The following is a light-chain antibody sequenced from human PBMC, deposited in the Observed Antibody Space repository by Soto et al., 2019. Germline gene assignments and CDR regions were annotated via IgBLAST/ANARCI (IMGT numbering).Light chain of an antibody. V-gene: IGKV3-20*01. CDR2: GAS. CDR1: QSISRY. J-gene: IGKJ5*01. CDR3: QQYGSSPPSST. Sequence: EIVLTQSPGTLSLSPGERATLSCRASQSISRYLAWYQQKPGQGPRLLIYGASSRATGIPDRFSGRGSGTDFTLTISRLEPEDFAVYYCQQYGSSPPSSTFGQGTRLEIK.